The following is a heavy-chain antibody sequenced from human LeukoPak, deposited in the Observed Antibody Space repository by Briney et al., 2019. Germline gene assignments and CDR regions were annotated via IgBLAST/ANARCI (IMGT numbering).Heavy chain of an antibody. J-gene: IGHJ5*02. V-gene: IGHV4-4*07. Sequence: SETLSLTCTVPGGSISSYYWSWIRQPAGKGLEWIGRIYTSGSTNYNPSLKSRVTMSVDTSKNQFSLKLSSVTAADTAVYYCARAMVRGVNTNWFDPWGQGTLVTVSS. CDR3: ARAMVRGVNTNWFDP. CDR2: IYTSGST. CDR1: GGSISSYY. D-gene: IGHD3-10*01.